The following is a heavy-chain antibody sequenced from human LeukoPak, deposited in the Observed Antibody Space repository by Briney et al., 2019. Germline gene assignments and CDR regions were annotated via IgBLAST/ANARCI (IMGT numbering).Heavy chain of an antibody. Sequence: GGSLRLSCVVSGFTFTNYALSWVRQAPGKGLEWVSAVSGTGGDTYYTDSVKGRFTISRDNSKDTLYLQMNSLRAEDTAVYYCARVPSDHQTTGYKNWFDSWGQGTLVTVSS. CDR2: VSGTGGDT. J-gene: IGHJ5*01. D-gene: IGHD3-9*01. CDR1: GFTFTNYA. CDR3: ARVPSDHQTTGYKNWFDS. V-gene: IGHV3-23*01.